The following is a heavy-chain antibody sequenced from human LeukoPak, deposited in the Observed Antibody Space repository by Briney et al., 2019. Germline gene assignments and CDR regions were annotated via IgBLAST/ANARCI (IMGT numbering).Heavy chain of an antibody. V-gene: IGHV3-33*01. J-gene: IGHJ4*02. D-gene: IGHD5-18*01. CDR2: IWYDGSNK. Sequence: GGSLRLSCAASGFTFSSYGMHWVRQAPGKGLEWVAVIWYDGSNKYYADSVKGRFTISRDNSKNTLYLQMNSLRAEDTAVYYCARADDTWIQLDYWGQGTLVTVSS. CDR1: GFTFSSYG. CDR3: ARADDTWIQLDY.